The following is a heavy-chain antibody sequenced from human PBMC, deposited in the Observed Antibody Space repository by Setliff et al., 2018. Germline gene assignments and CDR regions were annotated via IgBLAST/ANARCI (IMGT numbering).Heavy chain of an antibody. D-gene: IGHD3-10*01. CDR1: GDSISSGSYY. Sequence: KSSETLSLTCTVSGDSISSGSYYWNWIRQHPEKGLEWLGYIFHSGSTHYNSSLKSRITISIDTSKNHFPLELNSVTAADSAVYYCARVADGSGSFYLGFDYWGQGILVTVSS. CDR2: IFHSGST. J-gene: IGHJ4*02. V-gene: IGHV4-31*03. CDR3: ARVADGSGSFYLGFDY.